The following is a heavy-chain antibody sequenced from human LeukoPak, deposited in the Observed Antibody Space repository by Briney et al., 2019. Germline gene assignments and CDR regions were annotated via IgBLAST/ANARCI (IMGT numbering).Heavy chain of an antibody. J-gene: IGHJ6*02. CDR2: IIPILGIA. Sequence: ASVKVSCKASGGTFSSHAISWVRQAPGQGLEWMGRIIPILGIANYAQKFQGRVTITADKSTSTAYMELSSLRSEDTAVYYCARVEVYYYYGMDVWGQGTTVTVSS. V-gene: IGHV1-69*04. CDR1: GGTFSSHA. CDR3: ARVEVYYYYGMDV. D-gene: IGHD1-1*01.